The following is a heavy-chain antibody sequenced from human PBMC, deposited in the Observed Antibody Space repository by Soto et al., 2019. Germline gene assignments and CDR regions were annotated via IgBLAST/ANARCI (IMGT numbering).Heavy chain of an antibody. Sequence: GASVKVSCKASGYTFTGYYMHWVRQAPGQGLEWMGWINPNSGGTNYAQKFQGRVTMTRDTSTSTVYMELSSLRSEDTAVYYCARQRWLQLAWAFYIWGQGTMVTVSS. J-gene: IGHJ3*02. CDR3: ARQRWLQLAWAFYI. CDR1: GYTFTGYY. V-gene: IGHV1-2*02. D-gene: IGHD5-12*01. CDR2: INPNSGGT.